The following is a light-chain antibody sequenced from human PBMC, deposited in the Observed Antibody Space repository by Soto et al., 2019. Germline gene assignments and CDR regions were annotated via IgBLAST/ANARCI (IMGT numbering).Light chain of an antibody. Sequence: EIVLTQSPATLSVSPGERVTLSCRASQSVSNKLAWYQQKPGQAPRLLISDTSTRATGIPARFSGSGSGTEFTLTVSRLQSEDFALYFCHQYDHFPLTFGGGTKVDMK. CDR2: DTS. V-gene: IGKV3D-15*01. CDR3: HQYDHFPLT. J-gene: IGKJ4*01. CDR1: QSVSNK.